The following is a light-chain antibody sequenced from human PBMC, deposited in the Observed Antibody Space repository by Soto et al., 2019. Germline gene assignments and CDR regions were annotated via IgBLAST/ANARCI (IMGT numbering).Light chain of an antibody. CDR1: SSDVGGYNY. Sequence: QSALTQPASVSGSPGQSITISCTGTSSDVGGYNYVSWYQQHPGKAPKLIIYEVSNRPSGVSNRFSGSKSGNTASLTISGLTAEDEADYYCSSYTSSSSYVFGPGTKVTVL. CDR3: SSYTSSSSYV. CDR2: EVS. V-gene: IGLV2-14*01. J-gene: IGLJ1*01.